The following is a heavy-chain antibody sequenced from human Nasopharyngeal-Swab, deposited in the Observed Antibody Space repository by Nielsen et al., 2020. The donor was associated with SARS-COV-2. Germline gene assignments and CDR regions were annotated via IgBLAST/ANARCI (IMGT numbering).Heavy chain of an antibody. CDR2: IRSKCNSYAT. CDR1: GFIFSDSA. V-gene: IGHV3-73*01. D-gene: IGHD2-15*01. Sequence: GESLKISCAASGFIFSDSAIHWVRQASGKGLEWVGRIRSKCNSYATAYAASVKGRFTISRDDSKNTAYLQMNSLITEDTAVYYCTRCGGSCYTGKDYWGQGTLVTVSS. CDR3: TRCGGSCYTGKDY. J-gene: IGHJ4*02.